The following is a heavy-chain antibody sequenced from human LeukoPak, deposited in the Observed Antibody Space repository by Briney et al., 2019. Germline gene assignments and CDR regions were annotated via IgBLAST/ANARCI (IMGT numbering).Heavy chain of an antibody. CDR1: GGPFSGYY. CDR3: ARLRLKYYDFWSGYSQGAFDI. D-gene: IGHD3-3*01. CDR2: IKHSGST. Sequence: SETLSLTCAVYGGPFSGYYWSWIRQPPGKGLEWIGEIKHSGSTNYNPSLKSRVTISVDTSKNQFSLKLSSVTAADTAVYYCARLRLKYYDFWSGYSQGAFDIWGQGTMVTVSS. V-gene: IGHV4-34*01. J-gene: IGHJ3*02.